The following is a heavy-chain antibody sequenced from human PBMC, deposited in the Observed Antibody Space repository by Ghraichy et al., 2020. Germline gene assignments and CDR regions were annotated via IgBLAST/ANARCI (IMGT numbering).Heavy chain of an antibody. V-gene: IGHV3-23*01. CDR1: GFTFSSYA. CDR2: IRGSGGST. Sequence: LSLTCAASGFTFSSYAMSWVRQAPGKGLEWVSAIRGSGGSTYYAESVKGRFTISRDNSKDTLYLQMNSLRAEDTAVYYCAKDQAAYFYDSSGYHLGYYYGMDVWGQGTTVTVSS. CDR3: AKDQAAYFYDSSGYHLGYYYGMDV. D-gene: IGHD3-22*01. J-gene: IGHJ6*02.